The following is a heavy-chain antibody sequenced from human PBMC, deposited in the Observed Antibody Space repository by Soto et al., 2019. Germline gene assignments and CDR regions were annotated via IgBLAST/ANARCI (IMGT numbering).Heavy chain of an antibody. Sequence: QVQLVQSVAEVKKPGSSVKVSCKDSGCTFSTYSMFWVRQAPGQGLEWMGRIIPMLGVRNYAQRFQDRVTITADKSTSTVHMELSSLRSEDTALYYCTIGSWSGEVFDIWGQWTMVTVSS. CDR1: GCTFSTYS. CDR2: IIPMLGVR. CDR3: TIGSWSGEVFDI. J-gene: IGHJ3*02. D-gene: IGHD2-21*01. V-gene: IGHV1-69*02.